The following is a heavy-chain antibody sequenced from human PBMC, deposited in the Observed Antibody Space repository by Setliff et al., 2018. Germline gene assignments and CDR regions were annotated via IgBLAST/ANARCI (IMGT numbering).Heavy chain of an antibody. J-gene: IGHJ4*02. D-gene: IGHD5-18*01. CDR1: GFAFASYN. CDR3: ASSRTWIPVLDY. CDR2: LSSANNYI. V-gene: IGHV3-21*01. Sequence: GSLRLSRSASGFAFASYNMIWVRQAPGKGLEWVSSLSSANNYIVYADSVKGRFTISRDNAKSSLYLQMNSLSAEDTAIYYCASSRTWIPVLDYCGQGTLVTVSS.